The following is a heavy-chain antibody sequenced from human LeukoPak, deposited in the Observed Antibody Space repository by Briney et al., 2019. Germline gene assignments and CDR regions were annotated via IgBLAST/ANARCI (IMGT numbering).Heavy chain of an antibody. Sequence: GSVKVSCKASGDTFTDYYMHWVRQAPGQGLEWMGWINPDSGGTNYAQKFQGRVTMTRDTSISTAYMELSRLRSDDTAVYYCARDYHTSHAFDIWGQGTMVTVSS. D-gene: IGHD3-3*01. CDR3: ARDYHTSHAFDI. CDR2: INPDSGGT. V-gene: IGHV1-2*02. J-gene: IGHJ3*02. CDR1: GDTFTDYY.